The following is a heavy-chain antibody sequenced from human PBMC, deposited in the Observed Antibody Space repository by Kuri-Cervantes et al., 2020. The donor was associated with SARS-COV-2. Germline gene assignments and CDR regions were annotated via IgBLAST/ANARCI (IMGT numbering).Heavy chain of an antibody. CDR3: ARLIGDGYSRYSFDH. J-gene: IGHJ4*02. CDR1: GFTFSSYS. CDR2: ISSWSTYI. Sequence: GGSLRLSCSASGFTFSSYSINWVRQAPGKGLEWVSSISSWSTYIFYADSVKGGFTLSRDNARNSLYLQMNSLRAEDTAVYYCARLIGDGYSRYSFDHWGQGTLVTVSS. D-gene: IGHD5-24*01. V-gene: IGHV3-21*01.